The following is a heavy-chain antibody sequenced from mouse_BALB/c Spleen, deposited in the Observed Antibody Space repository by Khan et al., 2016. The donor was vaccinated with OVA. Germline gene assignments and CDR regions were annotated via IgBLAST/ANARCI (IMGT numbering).Heavy chain of an antibody. CDR2: ISSAATYT. J-gene: IGHJ3*01. Sequence: EVELVESGGVLVEPGGSLKISCAASGFTFSSFVMSWVRQTPEKRLEWVATISSAATYTYYPDSVKGRFTISRDNAKNTLYMQMTSLRSDDTALFYCANGGYSCLAYWGQGTLVTVST. CDR1: GFTFSSFV. D-gene: IGHD2-12*01. CDR3: ANGGYSCLAY. V-gene: IGHV5-9-1*01.